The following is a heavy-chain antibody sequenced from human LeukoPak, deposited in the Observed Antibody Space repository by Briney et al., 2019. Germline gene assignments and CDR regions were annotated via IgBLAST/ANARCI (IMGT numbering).Heavy chain of an antibody. D-gene: IGHD2-15*01. V-gene: IGHV3-23*01. CDR3: AKDHLPNFMTPFDY. CDR1: GFSFSSYA. J-gene: IGHJ4*02. Sequence: PGGSLRLSCAASGFSFSSYAMNWVRQAPGKGLEWVSAISGSGGSTYYADSVKGRFTISRDNSKNTLYLQMNSLRAEDTAVYYCAKDHLPNFMTPFDYWGQGTLVTVSS. CDR2: ISGSGGST.